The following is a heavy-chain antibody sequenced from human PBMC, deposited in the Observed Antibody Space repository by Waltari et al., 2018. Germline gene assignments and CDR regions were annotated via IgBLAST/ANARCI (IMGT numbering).Heavy chain of an antibody. Sequence: QLQLQESGPGLVKPSETLSLTCSVSGVSIISNSHYWGGIRPTPGQGLEWIGTISYSGATYSSPSLKSRVTISRDTSKNQLSLKLGSVTAADTAVYYCATYIGASVGTAAFDVWGQGTKVTVSS. CDR1: GVSIISNSHY. CDR2: ISYSGAT. V-gene: IGHV4-39*01. D-gene: IGHD5-12*01. CDR3: ATYIGASVGTAAFDV. J-gene: IGHJ3*01.